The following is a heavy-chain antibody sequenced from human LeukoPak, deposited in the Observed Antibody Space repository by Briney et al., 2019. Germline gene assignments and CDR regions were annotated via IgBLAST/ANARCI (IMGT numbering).Heavy chain of an antibody. CDR3: ARGRVPAARWDEFDP. V-gene: IGHV4-30-2*01. D-gene: IGHD2-2*01. J-gene: IGHJ5*02. Sequence: SETLSLTCAVSGGSISSGGYSWSWIRQPPGKGLEWIGYIYHSGSTYYNPSLKSRVTISVDRSKNQFSLKLSSVTAADTAVYYCARGRVPAARWDEFDPWGQGTLVTVSS. CDR1: GGSISSGGYS. CDR2: IYHSGST.